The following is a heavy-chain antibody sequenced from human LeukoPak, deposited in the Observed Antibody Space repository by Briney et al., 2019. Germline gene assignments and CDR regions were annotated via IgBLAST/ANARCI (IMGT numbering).Heavy chain of an antibody. J-gene: IGHJ6*02. CDR1: GGSFSGYY. CDR2: INHSGRT. CDR3: ARGSVAGPSDV. Sequence: SETLSLTCAVYGGSFSGYYWSWISQPPGKGLEWIGEINHSGRTKYNPSLKSRVTISVDTSKNQFSLNLNSVTAADTAVYYCARGSVAGPSDVWGQGTTVTVSS. D-gene: IGHD6-19*01. V-gene: IGHV4-34*01.